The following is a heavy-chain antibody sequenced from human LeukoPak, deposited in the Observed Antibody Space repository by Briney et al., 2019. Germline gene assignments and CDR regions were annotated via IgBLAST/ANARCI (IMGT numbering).Heavy chain of an antibody. CDR3: AKSPSIAARPWAGFDY. Sequence: GGSLRLSCAASGFTFSSYSMNWVRQAPGKGLEWVSYISSSSSTIYYADSVKGRFTISRDNAKNSLYLQMNSLRAEDTAVYYCAKSPSIAARPWAGFDYWGQGTLVTVSS. D-gene: IGHD6-6*01. CDR1: GFTFSSYS. CDR2: ISSSSSTI. J-gene: IGHJ4*02. V-gene: IGHV3-48*01.